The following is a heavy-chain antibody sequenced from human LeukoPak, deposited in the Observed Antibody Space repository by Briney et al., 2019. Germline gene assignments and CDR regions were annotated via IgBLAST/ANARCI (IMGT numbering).Heavy chain of an antibody. CDR3: ARDWAIVVVPSY. CDR1: AYTFTSYG. J-gene: IGHJ4*02. V-gene: IGHV1-18*01. CDR2: ISAYNGNT. Sequence: ASVKVSCNASAYTFTSYGISWVRQAPGQGLEWMGWISAYNGNTNYAQKLQGRVTMTTDTSTSTAYMELRSLRSDDTAVYYCARDWAIVVVPSYWGQGTLVTVSS. D-gene: IGHD3-22*01.